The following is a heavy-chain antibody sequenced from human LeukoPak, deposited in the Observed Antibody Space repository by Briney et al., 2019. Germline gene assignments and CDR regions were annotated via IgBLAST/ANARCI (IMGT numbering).Heavy chain of an antibody. CDR1: GGSFSGYY. V-gene: IGHV4-34*01. CDR3: AREGEGYFDS. J-gene: IGHJ4*02. Sequence: SETLSLTCAVYGGSFSGYYWSWIRQPPGKGLEWIGEINHSGSTNYNPSLKSRVTISVDTSKNQFSLKLSSVTAADTAVYYCAREGEGYFDSWGQGTLVTVSS. CDR2: INHSGST.